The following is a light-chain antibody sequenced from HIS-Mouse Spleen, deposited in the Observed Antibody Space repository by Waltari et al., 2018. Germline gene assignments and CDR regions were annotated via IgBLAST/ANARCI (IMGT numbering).Light chain of an antibody. J-gene: IGLJ2*01. V-gene: IGLV3-10*01. Sequence: SYELTQPPSVSVSPGQTARITCSGDALPKKSAYWYQQKSGQAPVLVIYEDSKRPPGIPERFSGSSSGTMATLTISGAQVEDEGDYYCYSTDSSGNHRVFGGGTKLTVL. CDR1: ALPKKS. CDR2: EDS. CDR3: YSTDSSGNHRV.